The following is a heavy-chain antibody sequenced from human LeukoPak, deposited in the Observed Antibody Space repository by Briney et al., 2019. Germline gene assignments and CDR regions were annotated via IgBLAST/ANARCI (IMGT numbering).Heavy chain of an antibody. CDR1: GGSISSGGYY. D-gene: IGHD3-10*01. J-gene: IGHJ3*02. CDR2: IYRSGST. CDR3: AREAENYGLTFDI. Sequence: PSETLSLTCTVSGGSISSGGYYWSWIRQAPGKGLEWVSVIYRSGSTHYADSVKDRFIISRDNSKNTLYLQMNSLRAEDTAIYYCAREAENYGLTFDIWGQGTMVTVSS. V-gene: IGHV3-66*01.